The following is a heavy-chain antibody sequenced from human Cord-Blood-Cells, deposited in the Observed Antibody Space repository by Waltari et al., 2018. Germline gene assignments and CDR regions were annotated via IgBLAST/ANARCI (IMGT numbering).Heavy chain of an antibody. CDR1: GGSFSAYS. V-gene: IGHV4-34*01. Sequence: QVQLQQWGAGLLKPSETLSLTCAVYGGSFSAYSWSWTRHPPGKGLEWIGEINHSGSTNYNPSLKSRVTISVDTSKNQFSLKLSSVTAADTAVYYCARHYYYDSSGYYYWFDPWGQGTLVTVSS. CDR3: ARHYYYDSSGYYYWFDP. CDR2: INHSGST. D-gene: IGHD3-22*01. J-gene: IGHJ5*02.